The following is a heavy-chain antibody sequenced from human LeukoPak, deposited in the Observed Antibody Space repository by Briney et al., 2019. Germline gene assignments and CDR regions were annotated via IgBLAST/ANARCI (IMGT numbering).Heavy chain of an antibody. D-gene: IGHD6-19*01. CDR3: ARDLSSGWYFDY. CDR2: ISTYNGNT. Sequence: ASVKVSCKASGYTFTSYGISWVRQAPGQGLEWMGWISTYNGNTNCAQNLQGRVTMTTDTCTSTAYKELRSLRSDDTAVYYCARDLSSGWYFDYWGQGTLVTVSS. V-gene: IGHV1-18*01. J-gene: IGHJ4*02. CDR1: GYTFTSYG.